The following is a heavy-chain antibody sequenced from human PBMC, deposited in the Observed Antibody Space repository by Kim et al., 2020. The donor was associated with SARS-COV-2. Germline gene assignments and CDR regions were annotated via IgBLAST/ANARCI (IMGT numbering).Heavy chain of an antibody. D-gene: IGHD2-2*01. CDR3: AITRGSTPRGPFDY. Sequence: GGSLRLSCAASGFTFSSYAMSWVRQAPGKGLEWVSAISGSGGSTYYADSVKGRFTISRDNSKNTLYLQMNSLRAEDTAVYYCAITRGSTPRGPFDYWGQGTLVTVSS. V-gene: IGHV3-23*01. CDR2: ISGSGGST. CDR1: GFTFSSYA. J-gene: IGHJ4*02.